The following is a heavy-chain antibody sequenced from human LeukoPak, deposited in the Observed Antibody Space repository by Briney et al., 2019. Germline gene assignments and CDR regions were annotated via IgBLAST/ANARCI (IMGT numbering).Heavy chain of an antibody. CDR1: GGSISSYF. V-gene: IGHV4-4*07. CDR3: ARHWTGYYYGMDV. CDR2: IHASGST. D-gene: IGHD3/OR15-3a*01. Sequence: SETLSLTCTVSGGSISSYFWSWIRQPAGKGLEWIGRIHASGSTNYNPSLKSRVTISVDTSKNQFSLNLDSVTAADTAGYYCARHWTGYYYGMDVWGQGTTVTVSS. J-gene: IGHJ6*02.